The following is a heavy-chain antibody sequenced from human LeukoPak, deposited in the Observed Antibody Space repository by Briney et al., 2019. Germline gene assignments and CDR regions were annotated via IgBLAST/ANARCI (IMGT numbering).Heavy chain of an antibody. CDR1: GFTFSCYA. J-gene: IGHJ4*02. V-gene: IGHV3-30*02. Sequence: GGSLRLSCAASGFTFSCYAMHWVRQAPGKGLEWVAFIRYDGSNKYYTDSVKGRFTISRDNSKNTLYLQMNSLRAEDTAVYYCAKQSESYDSTGSTFDFWGQGTLVTVSS. CDR2: IRYDGSNK. CDR3: AKQSESYDSTGSTFDF. D-gene: IGHD3-22*01.